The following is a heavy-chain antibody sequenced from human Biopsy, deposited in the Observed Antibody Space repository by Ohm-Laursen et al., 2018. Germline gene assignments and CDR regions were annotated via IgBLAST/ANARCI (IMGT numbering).Heavy chain of an antibody. V-gene: IGHV5-51*01. CDR2: IYPGDSDT. Sequence: GESLRISCKVSGYIFTTYWIAWVRQMPGKGLELMGVIYPGDSDTTYSPSFQGQVTISADKSTAYLQWSSLKASDTAMYYCARRDTKSLLRWGQGTLVTVSS. CDR1: GYIFTTYW. CDR3: ARRDTKSLLR. J-gene: IGHJ4*02. D-gene: IGHD5-12*01.